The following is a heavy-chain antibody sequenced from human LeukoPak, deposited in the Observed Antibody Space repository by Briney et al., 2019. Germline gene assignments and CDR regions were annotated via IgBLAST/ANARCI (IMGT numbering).Heavy chain of an antibody. D-gene: IGHD4-17*01. V-gene: IGHV4-30-4*07. CDR3: ARATVTPPYYYYYMDV. Sequence: SETLSLTCAVSGGSISSGGYSWSWIRQPPWKGLEWIGYIYYSGSTYYNPSLKSRVTISVDTSKNQFSLKLSSVTAADTAVYYCARATVTPPYYYYYMDVWGKGTTVTVSS. J-gene: IGHJ6*03. CDR1: GGSISSGGYS. CDR2: IYYSGST.